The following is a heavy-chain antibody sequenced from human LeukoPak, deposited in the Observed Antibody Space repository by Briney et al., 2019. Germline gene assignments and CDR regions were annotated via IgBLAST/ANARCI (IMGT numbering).Heavy chain of an antibody. CDR1: GFTVGSNY. CDR3: ARDFLGPSRDY. D-gene: IGHD2/OR15-2a*01. CDR2: IYSGGST. Sequence: GGSLRLSCAASGFTVGSNYMSWVRQAPGKGLEWVSVIYSGGSTYYADSVKGRFTISRDNSKNTLYLQMNSLRAEDTAVYYCARDFLGPSRDYWGQGTLVTVSS. V-gene: IGHV3-53*01. J-gene: IGHJ4*02.